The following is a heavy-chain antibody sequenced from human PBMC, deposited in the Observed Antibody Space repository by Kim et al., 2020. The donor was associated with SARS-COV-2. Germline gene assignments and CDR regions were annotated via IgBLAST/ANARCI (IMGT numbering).Heavy chain of an antibody. D-gene: IGHD5-18*01. Sequence: GSTIYYADSVKGRFTIARDNAKNSLYLQRNRLRAEDTAVYYWARDMVREGWGQGTLVTVSS. V-gene: IGHV3-48*03. CDR2: GSTI. J-gene: IGHJ4*02. CDR3: ARDMVREG.